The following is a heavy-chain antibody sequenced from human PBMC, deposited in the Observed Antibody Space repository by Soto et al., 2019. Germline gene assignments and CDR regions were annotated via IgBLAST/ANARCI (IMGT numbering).Heavy chain of an antibody. CDR3: ASPYGSGSSLYGMDV. J-gene: IGHJ6*02. Sequence: QVQLVQSGAEVKKPGSSVKVSCRASGGTFNNYVINWVRQAPGQGLEWMAGIIPIFGTANYAQKFQGRVTITADESTSTAYMELSSLRSEDTAVYYCASPYGSGSSLYGMDVWGQGTTVTVSS. CDR2: IIPIFGTA. CDR1: GGTFNNYV. V-gene: IGHV1-69*01. D-gene: IGHD3-10*01.